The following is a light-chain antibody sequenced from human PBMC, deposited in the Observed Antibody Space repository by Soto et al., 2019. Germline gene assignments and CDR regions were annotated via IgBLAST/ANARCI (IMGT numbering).Light chain of an antibody. J-gene: IGLJ1*01. V-gene: IGLV1-40*01. CDR3: QSYDSSLSAWV. Sequence: QSVLTQPPSVSGAPGQRVTISCTGSSSNIGAGSDVHWYQQVPGTAPKLLVYGSYNRPSGVPDRFSGSKSGTLASLAITGLQAEDEADFYCQSYDSSLSAWVFGTGTKVTVL. CDR2: GSY. CDR1: SSNIGAGSD.